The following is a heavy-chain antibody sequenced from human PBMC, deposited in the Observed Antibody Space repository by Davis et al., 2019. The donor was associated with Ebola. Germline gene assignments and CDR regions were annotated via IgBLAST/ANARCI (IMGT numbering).Heavy chain of an antibody. Sequence: PSETLSLTCTVSGGTLYSGSLYWSWIRQPAGKALEWIGQIFPSGSTNYNPSLKSRVSLSVDTSKNQFSLKLTSVTAADTAVYYCTTNTTPSAFDRWGQGIPVTVSS. V-gene: IGHV4-61*09. CDR1: GGTLYSGSLY. CDR3: TTNTTPSAFDR. CDR2: IFPSGST. D-gene: IGHD1-14*01. J-gene: IGHJ4*02.